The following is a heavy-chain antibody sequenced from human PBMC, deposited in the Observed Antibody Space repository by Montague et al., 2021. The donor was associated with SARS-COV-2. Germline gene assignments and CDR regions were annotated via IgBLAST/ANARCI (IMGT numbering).Heavy chain of an antibody. J-gene: IGHJ4*02. CDR2: VYHTGST. Sequence: TLSLTCSVSGVSISSGSYYWSWVRQPPGKGLEWIGYVYHTGSTNYNPSLKSRVTLSIDTSKNQFSLNLTSVTAADTAVYYCVREKYYFDDSGSKWGQGTLVIV. V-gene: IGHV4-61*01. D-gene: IGHD3-22*01. CDR3: VREKYYFDDSGSK. CDR1: GVSISSGSYY.